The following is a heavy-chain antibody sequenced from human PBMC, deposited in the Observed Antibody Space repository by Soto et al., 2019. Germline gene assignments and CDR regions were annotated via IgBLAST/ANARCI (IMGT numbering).Heavy chain of an antibody. CDR2: TYYRSKGYK. CDR1: GDSVSSTIAA. V-gene: IGHV6-1*01. CDR3: ARSGPGGYIGY. D-gene: IGHD3-22*01. J-gene: IGHJ4*02. Sequence: PSQTFSLTSYVSGDSVSSTIAAWNWIRQSPSRGVEWLGMTYYRSKGYKHYSVSVKSRITVNPDTSKNQFSLQLNSVTPEDTAVYYCARSGPGGYIGYWGQGTLVTVSS.